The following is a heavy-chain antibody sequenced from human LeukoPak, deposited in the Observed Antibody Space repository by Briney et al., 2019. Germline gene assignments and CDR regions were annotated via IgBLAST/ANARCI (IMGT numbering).Heavy chain of an antibody. D-gene: IGHD2-2*01. J-gene: IGHJ5*02. CDR1: GGSISSYY. Sequence: NPSETLSLTCTVSGGSISSYYWSWIWQPPGKGLEWIGYIYYSGSTNYNPSLKSRVTISVDTSKNQFSLKLSSVTAADTAVYYCARHVFLGYCSSTSCPHNWFDPRGQGTLVTVSS. CDR3: ARHVFLGYCSSTSCPHNWFDP. CDR2: IYYSGST. V-gene: IGHV4-59*01.